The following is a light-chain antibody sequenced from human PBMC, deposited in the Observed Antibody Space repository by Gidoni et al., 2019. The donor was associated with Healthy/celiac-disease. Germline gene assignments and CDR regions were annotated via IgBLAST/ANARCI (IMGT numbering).Light chain of an antibody. CDR3: CSYAGSSTSV. CDR2: EGS. J-gene: IGLJ7*01. Sequence: QSPLTQPASVSGFPGQSLTISCTGTSSDVGSYNLVSWYQQHPGKAPKLMIYEGSKRPSGVSNRFSGSKSGNTASLTISGLQAEDEADYYCCSYAGSSTSVFGGGTQLTVL. CDR1: SSDVGSYNL. V-gene: IGLV2-23*01.